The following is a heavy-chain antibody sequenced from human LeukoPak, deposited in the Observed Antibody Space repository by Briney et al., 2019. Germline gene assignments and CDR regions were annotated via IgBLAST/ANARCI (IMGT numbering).Heavy chain of an antibody. J-gene: IGHJ4*02. D-gene: IGHD4-17*01. CDR1: GGSINRSYYY. CDR2: IYYSGNT. Sequence: SETLSLTCTVSGGSINRSYYYWGWIRQPPGKGLEWIGSIYYSGNTYYNPSLKSRVTISVDTSKNQFSLKLSSVTAADTAVYCCARLMTTVTSEYWGQGTLVTVSS. V-gene: IGHV4-39*01. CDR3: ARLMTTVTSEY.